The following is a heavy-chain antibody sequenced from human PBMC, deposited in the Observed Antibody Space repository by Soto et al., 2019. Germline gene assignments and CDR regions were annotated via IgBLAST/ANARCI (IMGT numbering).Heavy chain of an antibody. Sequence: QVQLVQSGAEVKKPGASVKVSCKASGYTFTSYGITWVRQAPGQGLECMGWISPYNGNTNYAQKFQGRVTMTTDISKSTAYMELRSLRSDDTAVYFCARTTLIVRVDYGMAVWGQGTTVTVSS. CDR1: GYTFTSYG. CDR3: ARTTLIVRVDYGMAV. V-gene: IGHV1-18*01. CDR2: ISPYNGNT. J-gene: IGHJ6*02. D-gene: IGHD3-22*01.